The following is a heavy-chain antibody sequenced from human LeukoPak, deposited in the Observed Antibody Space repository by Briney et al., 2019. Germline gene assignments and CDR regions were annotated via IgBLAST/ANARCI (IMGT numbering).Heavy chain of an antibody. CDR3: TRYPTISGHYYFDY. V-gene: IGHV1-18*01. CDR1: GLTFSNYG. CDR2: INTYNGDA. Sequence: GASVNVSCKASGLTFSNYGITWVRPAPGQGFEWLGWINTYNGDAKYPLNIQGRVSLTTDTFTSTAYMELWSLRPDDTAVYYCTRYPTISGHYYFDYWGQGTLVTVSS. J-gene: IGHJ4*02. D-gene: IGHD2/OR15-2a*01.